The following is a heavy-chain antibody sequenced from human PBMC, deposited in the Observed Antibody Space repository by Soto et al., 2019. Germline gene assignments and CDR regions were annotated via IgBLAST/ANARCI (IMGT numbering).Heavy chain of an antibody. CDR1: GFTFSSYW. J-gene: IGHJ6*02. Sequence: HPGGSLRLSCAASGFTFSSYWMHWVRQAPGKGLVWVSRINSDGSSTSYADSVKGRFTISRDNAKNTLYLQMNSLRAEDTAVYYCALVVVPAAIFRGTYYYYRMDVWGQGTTVTVSS. D-gene: IGHD2-2*02. CDR2: INSDGSST. CDR3: ALVVVPAAIFRGTYYYYRMDV. V-gene: IGHV3-74*01.